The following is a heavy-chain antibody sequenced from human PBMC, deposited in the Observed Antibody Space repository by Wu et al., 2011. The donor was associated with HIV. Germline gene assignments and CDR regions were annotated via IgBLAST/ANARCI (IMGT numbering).Heavy chain of an antibody. V-gene: IGHV1-69*14. CDR2: IIPIFGTA. D-gene: IGHD3-10*01. CDR3: ARSNCDSGSHPLYYHYYGMDV. Sequence: QVQLVQSGAEVKKPGSSVKVSCKASGGTFSSYAISWVRQAPGQGLEWMGGIIPIFGTANYAQKFQGRVTITADKSTSTAYMELSSLRSEDTAVYYCARSNCDSGSHPLYYHYYGMDVWGQGDHGHRLL. J-gene: IGHJ6*02. CDR1: GGTFSSYA.